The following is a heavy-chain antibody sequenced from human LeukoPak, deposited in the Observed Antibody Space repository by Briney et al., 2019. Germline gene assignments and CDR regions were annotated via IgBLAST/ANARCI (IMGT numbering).Heavy chain of an antibody. Sequence: PGGSLRLSCAASGFTFSSYSMNWVRQAPGKGLEWVSSISSSSNSYIYYADSVKGRFTISRDNAKNSLYLQMNSLRAEDTAVYYCAREVVVPAAARHYYYYYYMDVWGKGTTVTVSS. J-gene: IGHJ6*03. CDR3: AREVVVPAAARHYYYYYYMDV. CDR1: GFTFSSYS. CDR2: ISSSSNSYI. V-gene: IGHV3-21*01. D-gene: IGHD2-2*01.